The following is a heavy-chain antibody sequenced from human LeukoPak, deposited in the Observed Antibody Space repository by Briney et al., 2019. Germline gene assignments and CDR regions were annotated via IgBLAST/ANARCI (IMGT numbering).Heavy chain of an antibody. CDR1: GFTFSRNG. V-gene: IGHV3-7*01. CDR2: INPDASRK. J-gene: IGHJ4*02. CDR3: AKLLGTVTTYDF. Sequence: GGSLTLSCEASGFTFSRNGMSWVRQVPGKGLQWVASINPDASRKEYVDSVRGRFTITRDNTKNSLFLQMNSLGAEDTAVYYCAKLLGTVTTYDFWGQGALVIVSS. D-gene: IGHD2/OR15-2a*01.